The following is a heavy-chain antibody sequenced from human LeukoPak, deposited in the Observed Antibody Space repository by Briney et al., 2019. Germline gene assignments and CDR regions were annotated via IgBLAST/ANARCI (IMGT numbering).Heavy chain of an antibody. J-gene: IGHJ6*02. CDR2: IYHSGST. D-gene: IGHD2-2*01. CDR3: ARDVPAYTSRWYDYYYGLDV. CDR1: GDSIGSYF. Sequence: SETLSLTCTVSGDSIGSYFWSWIRQSPGKGLEWIGHIYHSGSTNYNPSLKSRVSISVDTSKNQFSLKLTSVTSADTAVYYCARDVPAYTSRWYDYYYGLDVWGQGTTVTVSS. V-gene: IGHV4-59*01.